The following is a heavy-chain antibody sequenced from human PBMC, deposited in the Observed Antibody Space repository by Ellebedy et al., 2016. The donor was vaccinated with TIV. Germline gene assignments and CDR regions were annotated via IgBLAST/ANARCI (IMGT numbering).Heavy chain of an antibody. CDR3: AGGSGWLIDF. D-gene: IGHD6-19*01. V-gene: IGHV3-7*02. CDR1: GFTISRTY. Sequence: GESLKISCVVSGFTISRTYMTWVRQTSGKGLEWVANIKQDGSEKFYVDSVRGRFTIYRDNAKNSLYLQMNSLRVEDTAVYYCAGGSGWLIDFWGQGTLVTVSS. CDR2: IKQDGSEK. J-gene: IGHJ4*02.